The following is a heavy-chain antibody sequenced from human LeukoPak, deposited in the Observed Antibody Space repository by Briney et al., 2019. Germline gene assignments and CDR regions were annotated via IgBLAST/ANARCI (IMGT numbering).Heavy chain of an antibody. V-gene: IGHV3-21*01. CDR3: ARESTYYDILTGYYFYYFDY. CDR1: GFTFSSYS. CDR2: ISSSSSYI. D-gene: IGHD3-9*01. J-gene: IGHJ4*02. Sequence: PGGSLRLSCAASGFTFSSYSMNWVRQAPGKGLEWVSSISSSSSYIYYADSVKGRFTISRDNAKNSLYLQMNSLRAEDTAVYYCARESTYYDILTGYYFYYFDYWGQGTLVTVSS.